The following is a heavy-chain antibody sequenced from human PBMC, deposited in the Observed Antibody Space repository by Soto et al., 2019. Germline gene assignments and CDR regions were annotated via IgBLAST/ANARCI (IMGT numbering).Heavy chain of an antibody. CDR2: TYYRSKWYN. D-gene: IGHD1-1*01. V-gene: IGHV6-1*01. J-gene: IGHJ6*03. CDR1: GDSVSSNSAG. CDR3: ARGSWDDVSGHYYMDV. Sequence: QVQLQQSGPGLVKPSQTLSLTCDISGDSVSSNSAGWNWIRQTPSRGLEWLGRTYYRSKWYNNYAASVKSRVSVNPDTAKNQSSLQLNSVTPEDTAVYYCARGSWDDVSGHYYMDVWGKGTTVTVSS.